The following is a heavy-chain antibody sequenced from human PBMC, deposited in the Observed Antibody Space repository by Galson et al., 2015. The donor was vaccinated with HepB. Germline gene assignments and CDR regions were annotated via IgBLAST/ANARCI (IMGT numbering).Heavy chain of an antibody. CDR3: ASLTTVTNGIDP. CDR1: GGTFSGYV. J-gene: IGHJ5*02. V-gene: IGHV1-69*04. CDR2: IIPSLDRT. D-gene: IGHD4-17*01. Sequence: SVKVSCKASGGTFSGYVIHWVRQAPGQGLEWMGRIIPSLDRTNYAQKLESRVTITADKSTNTVYMELSSLTSEDTAVYYCASLTTVTNGIDPWGQGTLVTVSS.